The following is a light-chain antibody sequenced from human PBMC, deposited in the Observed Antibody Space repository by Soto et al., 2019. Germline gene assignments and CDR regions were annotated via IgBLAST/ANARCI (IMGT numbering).Light chain of an antibody. V-gene: IGKV3-20*01. Sequence: EIVLTQSPGTLSLSPGERATLSCRTRQTVSSSFLAWYQQTPGQAPRLLIYDASIRATDIPDRFSGSGSGTEFTLTISSLQSEDFAVYYCQQYNTWSTFGQGTKVEIK. CDR2: DAS. J-gene: IGKJ1*01. CDR1: QTVSSSF. CDR3: QQYNTWST.